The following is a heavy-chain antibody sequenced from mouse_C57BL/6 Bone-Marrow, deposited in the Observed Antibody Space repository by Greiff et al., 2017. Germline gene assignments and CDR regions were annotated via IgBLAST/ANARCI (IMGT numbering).Heavy chain of an antibody. CDR1: GYTFTSYW. V-gene: IGHV1-7*01. D-gene: IGHD4-1*01. J-gene: IGHJ2*01. CDR3: ANNWDSYYFDY. Sequence: QVQLQQSGAELAKPGASVKLSCKASGYTFTSYWMHWVKQRPGQGLEWIGYINPSSGYTKYNQKFKDKASLTADKSSSTAYMQLSSLTYEDSAVYYCANNWDSYYFDYWGQGTTLTVSS. CDR2: INPSSGYT.